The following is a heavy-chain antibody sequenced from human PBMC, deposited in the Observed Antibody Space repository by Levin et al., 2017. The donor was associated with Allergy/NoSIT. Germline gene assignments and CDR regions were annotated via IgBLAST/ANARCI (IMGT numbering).Heavy chain of an antibody. J-gene: IGHJ2*01. V-gene: IGHV3-30*18. D-gene: IGHD2-15*01. CDR3: AKVGSGGSRTASFDL. CDR2: ISYDGSNK. Sequence: GESLKISCAASGFTFSSYGKHWVRQAPGKGLEWVAVISYDGSNKYYADSVKGRFTISRDNSKNTLYLQMNSLRAEDTAVYYCAKVGSGGSRTASFDLWGRGTLVTVSS. CDR1: GFTFSSYG.